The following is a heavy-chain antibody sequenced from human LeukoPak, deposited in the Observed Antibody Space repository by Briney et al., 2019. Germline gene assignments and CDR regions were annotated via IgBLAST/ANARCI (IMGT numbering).Heavy chain of an antibody. J-gene: IGHJ3*02. Sequence: GGSLRLSCAASGFTFSDYYMSWMRQAPGKGLEWISHISGSGGTIYYADSVKGRFTISRDNAKNSLYLQMNSLRVEDTALYYCARPTGSYGFDIWGQGAMVTVSS. CDR2: ISGSGGTI. CDR1: GFTFSDYY. CDR3: ARPTGSYGFDI. D-gene: IGHD4-17*01. V-gene: IGHV3-11*04.